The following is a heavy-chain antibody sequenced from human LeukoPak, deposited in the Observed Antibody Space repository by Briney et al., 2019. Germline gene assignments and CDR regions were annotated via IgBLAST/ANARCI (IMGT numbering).Heavy chain of an antibody. Sequence: PGGSLRLSCAASGFTFNSYGIHWVRQVPGKGLEGVALISYDGSNKHYADSVKGRFTISRDNSKNTVFLQMNSLRAEDTAFYYCAKRGSGVLAELISYNYYIDVWGKGTTVTVSS. D-gene: IGHD3-3*01. CDR2: ISYDGSNK. CDR1: GFTFNSYG. V-gene: IGHV3-30*18. J-gene: IGHJ6*03. CDR3: AKRGSGVLAELISYNYYIDV.